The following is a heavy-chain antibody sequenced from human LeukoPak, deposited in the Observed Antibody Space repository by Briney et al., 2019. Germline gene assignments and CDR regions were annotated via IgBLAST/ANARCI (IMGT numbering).Heavy chain of an antibody. CDR3: ARLMVRGVIITILEDWYFDL. V-gene: IGHV4-34*01. D-gene: IGHD3-10*01. CDR2: GSERGGT. Sequence: PSETLSLTCAVSLNGHYWSWIRQSPGKGLEWIGEGSERGGTTRLSRVESPYTSKNQFSLKLSSVTAADTAVYYCARLMVRGVIITILEDWYFDLWGRGTLVTVSS. J-gene: IGHJ2*01. CDR1: LNGHY.